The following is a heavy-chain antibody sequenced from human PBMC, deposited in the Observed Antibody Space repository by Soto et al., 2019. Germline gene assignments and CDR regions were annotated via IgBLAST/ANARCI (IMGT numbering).Heavy chain of an antibody. V-gene: IGHV5-10-1*01. CDR3: ASPKAVAGWAFDY. CDR2: IDPSDSYT. J-gene: IGHJ4*02. D-gene: IGHD6-19*01. CDR1: GYSFTSYW. Sequence: PGESLKISCKGSGYSFTSYWISWVRQMPGKGLEWMGRIDPSDSYTNYSPSFQGHVTISADKSISTAYLQWSSLKASDTAMYYCASPKAVAGWAFDYWGQGTLVTVSS.